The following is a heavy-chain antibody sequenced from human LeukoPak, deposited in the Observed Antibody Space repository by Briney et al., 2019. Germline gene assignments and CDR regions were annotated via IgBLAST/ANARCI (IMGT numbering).Heavy chain of an antibody. J-gene: IGHJ4*02. D-gene: IGHD6-19*01. CDR1: CYTFTSYG. V-gene: IGHV1-18*01. Sequence: ASVKVSCKASCYTFTSYGISWVRQAPGQGLEWMGWISAYNGYTNYAQKLQGRVTMTTDTSTSTAYMELRSLRSDDTAVYYCARADSSGYYTPCDYWGQGTLVTVSS. CDR3: ARADSSGYYTPCDY. CDR2: ISAYNGYT.